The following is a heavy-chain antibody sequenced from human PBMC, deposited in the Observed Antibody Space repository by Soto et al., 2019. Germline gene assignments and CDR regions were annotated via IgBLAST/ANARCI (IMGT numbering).Heavy chain of an antibody. V-gene: IGHV3-30*18. D-gene: IGHD5-12*01. CDR1: GFTFSSYG. CDR2: ISYDGSNK. CDR3: AKDRRDGYNHFDY. Sequence: LRLSCAASGFTFSSYGMHWVRQAPGKGLEWVAVISYDGSNKYYADSVKGRFTISRDNSKNTLYLQMNSLRAEDTAVYYCAKDRRDGYNHFDYWGQGTLVTVSS. J-gene: IGHJ4*02.